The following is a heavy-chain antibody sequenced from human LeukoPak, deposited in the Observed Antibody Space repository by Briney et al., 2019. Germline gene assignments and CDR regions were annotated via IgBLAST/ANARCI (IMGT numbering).Heavy chain of an antibody. CDR1: GFTFSSSA. J-gene: IGHJ4*02. Sequence: GGSLRLSCAASGFTFSSSAMTWVRQAPGKGLEWVSSISSSGSSTYYSDSVQGRFTISRDTSKNMLYLQMNSMRVEDTAVYYCARVVSGRFDYWGQGTLVTVSS. CDR2: ISSSGSST. D-gene: IGHD2-15*01. V-gene: IGHV3-23*01. CDR3: ARVVSGRFDY.